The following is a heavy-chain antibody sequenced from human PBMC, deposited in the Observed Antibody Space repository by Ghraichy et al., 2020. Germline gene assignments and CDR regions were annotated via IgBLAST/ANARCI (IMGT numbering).Heavy chain of an antibody. CDR2: IIPIFGTA. D-gene: IGHD2-21*02. V-gene: IGHV1-69*13. Sequence: SVKVSCKASGGTFSSYAISWVRQAPGQGLEWMGGIIPIFGTANYAQKFQGRVTITADESTSTAYMELSSLRSEDTAVYYCARDPAYCGGDCPYYYYYGMDVWGQGTTVTVSS. J-gene: IGHJ6*02. CDR3: ARDPAYCGGDCPYYYYYGMDV. CDR1: GGTFSSYA.